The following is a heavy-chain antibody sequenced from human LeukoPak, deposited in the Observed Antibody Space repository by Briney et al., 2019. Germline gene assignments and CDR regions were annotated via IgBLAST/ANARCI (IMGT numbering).Heavy chain of an antibody. V-gene: IGHV3-7*01. Sequence: PGGSLRLSCAASGFSFSDYAMSWVRQAPGKGLEWVANIKQDGSEKYYVDSVKGRFTISRDNAKNSLYLQMNSLRAEDTAVYYCAREFFIVGATQYWGQGTLVTVSS. D-gene: IGHD1-26*01. CDR1: GFSFSDYA. CDR3: AREFFIVGATQY. CDR2: IKQDGSEK. J-gene: IGHJ4*02.